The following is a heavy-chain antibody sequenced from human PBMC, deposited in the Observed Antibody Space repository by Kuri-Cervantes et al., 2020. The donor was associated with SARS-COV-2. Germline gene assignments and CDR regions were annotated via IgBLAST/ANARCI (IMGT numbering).Heavy chain of an antibody. CDR3: AREYSGYDSSWFDP. CDR1: GFTFDDYA. V-gene: IGHV3-9*01. D-gene: IGHD5-12*01. Sequence: SLKISCAASGFTFDDYAMHWVRQAPGKGLEWVSGISWNSGSIGYADSVKGRFTISRDNAKNSLYLQMNSLRAEDTAVYYCAREYSGYDSSWFDPWGQGTLVTVSS. J-gene: IGHJ5*02. CDR2: ISWNSGSI.